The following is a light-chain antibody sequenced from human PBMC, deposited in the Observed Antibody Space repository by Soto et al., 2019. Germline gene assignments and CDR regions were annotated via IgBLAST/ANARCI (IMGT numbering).Light chain of an antibody. J-gene: IGKJ2*01. V-gene: IGKV3-20*01. CDR3: QQYGSSSYT. CDR2: AAS. CDR1: QSISSSY. Sequence: EIVLTQSPGTLSLSPGERATLSCRASQSISSSYLAWYQQKPGQAPRLPIYAASSRATGIPDRFSGSGSGTDFTLTISRLEPEDIAVYYCQQYGSSSYTFGQGTQLEIK.